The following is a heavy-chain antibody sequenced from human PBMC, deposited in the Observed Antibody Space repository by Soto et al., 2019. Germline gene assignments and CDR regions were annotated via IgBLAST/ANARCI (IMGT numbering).Heavy chain of an antibody. CDR2: ISAYNGNT. J-gene: IGHJ6*02. CDR3: ARAGYNCNGRDYYYYYGIDV. V-gene: IGHV1-18*04. Sequence: AAVQVSCKASGYTFPSYGISWVGQAPGQGREWMGWISAYNGNTNYAQKLQGRVTVTTDTSTSTAYMELRSLRSDDTAVYYRARAGYNCNGRDYYYYYGIDVWGQGTTVTVSS. D-gene: IGHD1-1*01. CDR1: GYTFPSYG.